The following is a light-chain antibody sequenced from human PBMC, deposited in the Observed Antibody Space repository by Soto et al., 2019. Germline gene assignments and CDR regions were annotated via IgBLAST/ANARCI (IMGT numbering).Light chain of an antibody. Sequence: EIVLTQSPATLSLSPGERATLSCRASQSVSSYLAWYQQKPGQAPRLLIYDASNRATGIPARFSGSGSGTDFTLTISSLEPEDFAVYYCQQRSNWRTFGQRDQGGNQT. CDR3: QQRSNWRT. V-gene: IGKV3-11*01. J-gene: IGKJ1*01. CDR2: DAS. CDR1: QSVSSY.